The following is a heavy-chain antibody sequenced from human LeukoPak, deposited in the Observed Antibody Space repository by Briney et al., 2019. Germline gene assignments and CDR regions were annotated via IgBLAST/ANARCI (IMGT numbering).Heavy chain of an antibody. D-gene: IGHD2-2*02. CDR2: IRSKTYGGTT. J-gene: IGHJ4*02. CDR1: GFTFGDYA. CDR3: TRMYTIYYFDY. V-gene: IGHV3-49*04. Sequence: GGSLRLSCTPSGFTFGDYAMSWVRQAPGKGLEWVGFIRSKTYGGTTEYAASVKGRFTISRDDSKSIAYLQMNSLKTEDTAVYYCTRMYTIYYFDYWGQGTLVTVSS.